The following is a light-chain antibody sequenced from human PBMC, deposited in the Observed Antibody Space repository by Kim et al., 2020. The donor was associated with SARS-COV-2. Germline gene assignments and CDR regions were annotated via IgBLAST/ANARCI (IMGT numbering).Light chain of an antibody. V-gene: IGLV1-44*01. CDR2: SNS. Sequence: QSLLTQPPSVSGTPGQRVTISCSGSSSNIGRNPVSWYQQVPGTAPKFLIYSNSRRPSGVPDRFSGSSSGTAASLAISGLQSEDEADYYCASWDDSLHGPVFGGGTQLTVL. CDR1: SSNIGRNP. CDR3: ASWDDSLHGPV. J-gene: IGLJ2*01.